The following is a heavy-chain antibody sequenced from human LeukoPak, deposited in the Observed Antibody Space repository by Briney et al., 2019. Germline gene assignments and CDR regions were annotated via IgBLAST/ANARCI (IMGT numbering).Heavy chain of an antibody. V-gene: IGHV1-2*02. Sequence: GASVKVSCKASGYTFTGYYMHWVRQAPGQGLEWMGWINPNSGGTNYAQKFQGRVTMTRDTSISTAYMELSRLRSDDTAVYYCARETLDGAVAYDYWGQGTLVTASS. CDR3: ARETLDGAVAYDY. D-gene: IGHD6-19*01. CDR2: INPNSGGT. J-gene: IGHJ4*02. CDR1: GYTFTGYY.